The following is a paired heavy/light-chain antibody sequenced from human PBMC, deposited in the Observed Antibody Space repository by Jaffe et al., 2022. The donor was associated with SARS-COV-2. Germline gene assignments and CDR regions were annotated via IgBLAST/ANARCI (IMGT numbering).Heavy chain of an antibody. J-gene: IGHJ3*02. CDR1: GFTISTYD. CDR3: ARGRRSFDI. Sequence: EVRLVESGGGLVQPGGSLRLSCAASGFTISTYDMNWVRQAPGKGLEWVSHIKTNNIRYDTDSAKGRFTISRDNAKNSLFLQMNFLRAEDTAVYYCARGRRSFDIWGQGTVVTVSS. CDR2: IKTNNIR. V-gene: IGHV3-48*01.
Light chain of an antibody. Sequence: EIVLTQSPGTLSLSPGESATLSCRASQNVHSDYFAWYQQKPGQAPRLLIYGASTRATGIPDRFSGSGSGTDFTLTISRLEPEDFAVYYCQQDDESPFTFGPGTRVDIK. CDR3: QQDDESPFT. CDR1: QNVHSDY. CDR2: GAS. J-gene: IGKJ3*01. V-gene: IGKV3-20*01.